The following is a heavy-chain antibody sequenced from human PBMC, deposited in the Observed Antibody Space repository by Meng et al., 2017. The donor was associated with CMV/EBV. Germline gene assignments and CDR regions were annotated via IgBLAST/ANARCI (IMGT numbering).Heavy chain of an antibody. V-gene: IGHV4-34*01. J-gene: IGHJ5*02. CDR2: INHSGST. CDR3: ARGVGGWFDP. D-gene: IGHD1-26*01. CDR1: GGSFSGYY. Sequence: QWRLKQWGAGLLKPSETLSLTCAVYGGSFSGYYWSWIRQPPGKGLEWIGEINHSGSTNYNPSLKSRVTISVDTSKNQFSLKLSSVTAADTAVYYCARGVGGWFDPWGQGTLVTVSS.